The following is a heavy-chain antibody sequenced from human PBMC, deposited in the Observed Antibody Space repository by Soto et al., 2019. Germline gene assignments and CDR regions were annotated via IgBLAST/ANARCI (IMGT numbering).Heavy chain of an antibody. CDR3: ARRYGDQFDY. V-gene: IGHV4-59*01. J-gene: IGHJ4*02. Sequence: QVQLQESGPGLVKPSETLSLTCTVSGGSISSYYWSWIRQPPGKGLEWIGYIYYSGSTDYNPSLKRRVTISVDTSKNQFSLKLSSVTAADTAVYYCARRYGDQFDYWGQGTLVTVSS. D-gene: IGHD4-17*01. CDR2: IYYSGST. CDR1: GGSISSYY.